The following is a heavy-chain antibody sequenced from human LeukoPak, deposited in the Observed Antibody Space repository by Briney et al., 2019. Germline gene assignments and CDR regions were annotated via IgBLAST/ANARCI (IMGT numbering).Heavy chain of an antibody. CDR2: ISSSSSYI. V-gene: IGHV3-21*01. CDR3: ARENTPSDDYGDYFSYYYGMDV. Sequence: PGGSLRLSCAASGFTFSSYSMNWVRQAPGKGLEWVSSISSSSSYIYYADSVKGRFTISRDNAKNSLYLQMNSLRAEDTAVYYCARENTPSDDYGDYFSYYYGMDVWGQGTTVTVSS. D-gene: IGHD4-17*01. J-gene: IGHJ6*02. CDR1: GFTFSSYS.